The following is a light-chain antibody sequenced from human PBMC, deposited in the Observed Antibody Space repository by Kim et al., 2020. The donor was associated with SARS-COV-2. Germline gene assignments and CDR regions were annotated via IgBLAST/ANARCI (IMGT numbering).Light chain of an antibody. CDR1: SNNVGNQG. Sequence: QEGLTQPPAVSKGLRQTATLTCTGNSNNVGNQGAAWLQQHQGHPPKLLSYRNNNRPSGISERLSASRSGNTASLTITRLQPEDEADYYCSAWDSSLSAVVFGGGTQLTIL. V-gene: IGLV10-54*01. CDR3: SAWDSSLSAVV. J-gene: IGLJ2*01. CDR2: RNN.